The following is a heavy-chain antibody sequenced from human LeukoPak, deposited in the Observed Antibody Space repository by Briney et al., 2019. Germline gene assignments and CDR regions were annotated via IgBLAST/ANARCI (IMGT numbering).Heavy chain of an antibody. CDR1: GGTFSSYA. V-gene: IGHV1-69*06. Sequence: GASVKVSCKASGGTFSSYAISWVRQAPGQGLEWMGGIIPIFGTANYAQKFQGRVTITADKSTSTAYMELSSLRSEDTAVYYCARGFGITFGGVIVRRGAFDIWGQGTMVTVSS. J-gene: IGHJ3*02. D-gene: IGHD3-16*02. CDR2: IIPIFGTA. CDR3: ARGFGITFGGVIVRRGAFDI.